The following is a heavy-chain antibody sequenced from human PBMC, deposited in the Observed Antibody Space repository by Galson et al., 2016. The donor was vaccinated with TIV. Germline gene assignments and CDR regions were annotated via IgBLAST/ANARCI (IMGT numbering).Heavy chain of an antibody. D-gene: IGHD3-3*01. V-gene: IGHV1-2*02. J-gene: IGHJ4*02. Sequence: SVKVSCKASGYSFTDYYIHWVRQAPGQGPEWMGWINPSSTGTNYAQKFQGRVTMTRDTSISTAYMELTSLMSDDTAIYYCAGTGLYDPIFGAANFDFWGQGILVTVFS. CDR2: INPSSTGT. CDR1: GYSFTDYY. CDR3: AGTGLYDPIFGAANFDF.